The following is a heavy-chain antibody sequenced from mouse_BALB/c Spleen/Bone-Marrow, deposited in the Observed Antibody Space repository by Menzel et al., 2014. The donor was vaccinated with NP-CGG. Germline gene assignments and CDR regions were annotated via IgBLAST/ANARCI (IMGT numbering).Heavy chain of an antibody. J-gene: IGHJ2*01. CDR1: GLNIXDTY. Sequence: VQLQQSGAELVKPGASVRLSCTASGLNIXDTYIHWVKQRPEQGLEWIGRIDPANGNTKYDPKFQGKATITADTSSNTAYLQLSSLTSEDTAVYYCASYRLRTYFDYWGQGTTLTVSS. D-gene: IGHD2-14*01. CDR2: IDPANGNT. V-gene: IGHV14-3*02. CDR3: ASYRLRTYFDY.